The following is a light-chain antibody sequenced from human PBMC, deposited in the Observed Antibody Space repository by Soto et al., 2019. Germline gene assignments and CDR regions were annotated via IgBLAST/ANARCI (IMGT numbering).Light chain of an antibody. CDR1: SSNIENNY. CDR2: DND. CDR3: ATWDRSLSVGV. V-gene: IGLV1-51*01. J-gene: IGLJ2*01. Sequence: QSVLTQPPSVSAAPGQKVTISCSGSSSNIENNYVFWYQQLPGTAPKLLIYDNDKRPSGIPDRFSGSKSGTSATLGITGLQTGDEADYYCATWDRSLSVGVFGGGTKLTV.